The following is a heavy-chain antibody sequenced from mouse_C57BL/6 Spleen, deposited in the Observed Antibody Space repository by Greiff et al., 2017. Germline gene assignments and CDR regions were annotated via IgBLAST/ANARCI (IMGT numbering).Heavy chain of an antibody. CDR2: IYPGNGDT. D-gene: IGHD4-1*02. CDR3: ARPHNWAWFAY. J-gene: IGHJ3*01. V-gene: IGHV1-82*01. CDR1: GYAFSSSW. Sequence: QVQLQQSGPELVKPGASVKISCKASGYAFSSSWMNWVKQRPGQGLEWIGRIYPGNGDTNYNGKFKGKATLTADKSSSTAYMQLSSLTSEDSAVYYCARPHNWAWFAYWGQGTLVTVSA.